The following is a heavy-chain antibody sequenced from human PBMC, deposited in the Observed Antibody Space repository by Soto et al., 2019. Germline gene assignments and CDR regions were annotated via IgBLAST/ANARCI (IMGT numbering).Heavy chain of an antibody. V-gene: IGHV3-23*01. Sequence: PGGSLRLSCAASGFTFSSYAMSWVRQAPGKGLKWVSAISGSGGSTYYADSVKGRFTISRDNSKNTLYLQMNSLRAEDTAVYYCAKGSHSSSPYYYYGMDVWGQGTTVTVSS. CDR2: ISGSGGST. CDR1: GFTFSSYA. CDR3: AKGSHSSSPYYYYGMDV. J-gene: IGHJ6*02. D-gene: IGHD6-6*01.